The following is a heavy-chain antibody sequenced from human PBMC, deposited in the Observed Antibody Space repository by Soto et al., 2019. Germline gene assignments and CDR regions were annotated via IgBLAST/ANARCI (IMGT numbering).Heavy chain of an antibody. V-gene: IGHV4-59*08. CDR3: ARLIHGPLWFGELQPIPANWYFDL. D-gene: IGHD3-10*01. CDR2: IYYSGRT. J-gene: IGHJ2*01. CDR1: GGSISSYY. Sequence: PSETLSLTCTVSGGSISSYYWSWIRQPPGKGLEWIGYIYYSGRTNYNPSLKSRVIISVDTSKNQFSLKLSSVTAADTAVYYCARLIHGPLWFGELQPIPANWYFDLWGRGTLVTVSS.